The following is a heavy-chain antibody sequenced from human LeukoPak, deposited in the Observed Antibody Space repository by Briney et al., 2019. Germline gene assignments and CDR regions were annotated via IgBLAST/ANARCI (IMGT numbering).Heavy chain of an antibody. V-gene: IGHV3-66*01. CDR2: LYSGGTT. CDR3: ARDRSSMVRGNYFDC. J-gene: IGHJ4*02. D-gene: IGHD3-10*01. CDR1: GFTVSANY. Sequence: SGGSLRLSCAASGFTVSANYMSWVRQAPGRGLEWVSLLYSGGTTSYADSVKGRFTISSDSSKNTLYLQMNSLRAEDTAVYYCARDRSSMVRGNYFDCWGQGTLVTVSS.